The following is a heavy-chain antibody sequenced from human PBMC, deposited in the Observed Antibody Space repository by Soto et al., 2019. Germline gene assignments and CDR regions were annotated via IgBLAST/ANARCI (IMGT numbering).Heavy chain of an antibody. J-gene: IGHJ6*03. CDR1: GGTFSSYT. CDR3: ASTLRYFDWFPGDYYYYYMDV. D-gene: IGHD3-9*01. Sequence: QVQLVQSGAEVKKPGSSVKVSCKASGGTFSSYTISWVRQAPGQGLEWMGRIIPILGIANYAQKFQGRVTITADKSTSTAYMELSSLRSEDTAVYYCASTLRYFDWFPGDYYYYYMDVWGKGTTVTXSS. CDR2: IIPILGIA. V-gene: IGHV1-69*02.